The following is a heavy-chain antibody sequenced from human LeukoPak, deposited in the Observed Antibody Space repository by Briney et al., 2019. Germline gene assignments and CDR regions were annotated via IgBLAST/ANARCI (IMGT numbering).Heavy chain of an antibody. V-gene: IGHV3-9*01. J-gene: IGHJ4*01. CDR3: AKGAYDILTGYIDY. CDR1: GFTFDDYA. CDR2: ISWNSGSI. Sequence: PGGSLRLSCAASGFTFDDYAMHWVRQAPGKGLEWVSGISWNSGSIGYADSVKGRCTISRDNAKNSLYLQMNSLRAEDTALYYCAKGAYDILTGYIDYWGQEPWSPSPQ. D-gene: IGHD3-9*01.